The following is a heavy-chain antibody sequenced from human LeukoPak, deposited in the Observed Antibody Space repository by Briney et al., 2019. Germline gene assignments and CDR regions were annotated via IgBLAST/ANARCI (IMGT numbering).Heavy chain of an antibody. CDR1: GHTFTGYY. J-gene: IGHJ4*02. Sequence: GASVKVSCKASGHTFTGYYIHWVRQAPGQGLEWMGWINPNSGGTNYAQKFQGRVTMTRDTSISTAYMELSRLRSDDTAVYYCAPAGSIAVTDQFYFDYWGQGTLVTVSS. CDR2: INPNSGGT. D-gene: IGHD6-19*01. V-gene: IGHV1-2*02. CDR3: APAGSIAVTDQFYFDY.